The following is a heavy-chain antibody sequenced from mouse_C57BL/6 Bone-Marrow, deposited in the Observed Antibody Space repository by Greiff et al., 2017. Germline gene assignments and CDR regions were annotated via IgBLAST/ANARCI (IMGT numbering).Heavy chain of an antibody. CDR1: GFTFSSYA. D-gene: IGHD2-5*01. V-gene: IGHV5-4*01. CDR2: ISDGGSYT. CDR3: ARESHYSNYCHYYAMDY. J-gene: IGHJ4*01. Sequence: EVHLVESGGGLVKPGGSLKLSCAASGFTFSSYAMSWVRQTPEKRLEWVATISDGGSYTYYPDNVKGRFTISRDNAKNNLYLQMSHLKSEDTAMYYCARESHYSNYCHYYAMDYWGQGTSVTVAS.